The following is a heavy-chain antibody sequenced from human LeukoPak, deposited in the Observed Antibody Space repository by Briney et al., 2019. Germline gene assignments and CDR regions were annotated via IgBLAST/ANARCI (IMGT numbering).Heavy chain of an antibody. D-gene: IGHD1-7*01. CDR3: ARGTGTTSSIWFDP. CDR2: INHSGST. Sequence: PSETLSLTCAVYGGSFSGYYWSWIRQPPGKGLEWIGEINHSGSTNYNPSLKSRVTISVDTSKNQFSLKLSSVTAADTAVYYCARGTGTTSSIWFDPWGQGTLVTVSS. V-gene: IGHV4-34*01. CDR1: GGSFSGYY. J-gene: IGHJ5*02.